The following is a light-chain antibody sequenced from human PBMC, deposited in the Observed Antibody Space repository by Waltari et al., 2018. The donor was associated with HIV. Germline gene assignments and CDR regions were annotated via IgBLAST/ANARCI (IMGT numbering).Light chain of an antibody. CDR3: SSYTSGTTWV. Sequence: QSALTQPASVSGSPGQSITISCTGTSSDIGGYNYVSWHQHHPGRAPKLIIFEVSNRPSVVSNRFSGSKSGNTASLIISGLLAEDDADYYCSSYTSGTTWVFVGGTKLTVL. CDR1: SSDIGGYNY. CDR2: EVS. J-gene: IGLJ3*02. V-gene: IGLV2-14*01.